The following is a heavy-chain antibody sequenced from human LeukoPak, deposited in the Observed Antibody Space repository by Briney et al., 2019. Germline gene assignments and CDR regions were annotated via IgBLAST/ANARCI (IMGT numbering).Heavy chain of an antibody. D-gene: IGHD3-9*01. CDR3: ARDSLRYFDWLFNFDY. V-gene: IGHV3-11*04. CDR2: VSSTGGDK. CDR1: GVTFEDYY. Sequence: TGGSLRLSCRGSGVTFEDYYLSWIRQAPGKGLEWISYVSSTGGDKFYADPVKGRFTISRDNAKNSLYLQMNSLRAEDTAVYYCARDSLRYFDWLFNFDYWGQGTLVTVSS. J-gene: IGHJ4*02.